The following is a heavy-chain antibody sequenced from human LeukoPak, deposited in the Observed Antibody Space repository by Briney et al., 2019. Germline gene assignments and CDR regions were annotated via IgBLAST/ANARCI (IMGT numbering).Heavy chain of an antibody. CDR2: VYNSGST. CDR3: ARQVHGAAGRFDT. V-gene: IGHV4-59*08. J-gene: IGHJ5*02. D-gene: IGHD6-13*01. Sequence: PSETPSLTCTVSGGSISTYYWSWIRQPPGKGLEYIGYVYNSGSTNYNPSLKSRLTISVDTSKNQFSLKLTSVTAADTAVYYCARQVHGAAGRFDTWGQGTLVTVAS. CDR1: GGSISTYY.